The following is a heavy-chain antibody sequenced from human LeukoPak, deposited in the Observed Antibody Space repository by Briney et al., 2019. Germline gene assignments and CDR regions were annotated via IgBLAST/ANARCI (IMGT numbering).Heavy chain of an antibody. CDR3: ARVPYYYDSSGYYSDPYYYYGMDV. V-gene: IGHV4-59*01. Sequence: SETLSLTCTVSGGSISSYYWSWIRQPPGKGLEWMGYIYCSGSTNYNPSLKSRLTISLDTSKNQLSLKLSSVNAADTAVYYCARVPYYYDSSGYYSDPYYYYGMDVWGQGTTVTVSS. D-gene: IGHD3-22*01. J-gene: IGHJ6*02. CDR1: GGSISSYY. CDR2: IYCSGST.